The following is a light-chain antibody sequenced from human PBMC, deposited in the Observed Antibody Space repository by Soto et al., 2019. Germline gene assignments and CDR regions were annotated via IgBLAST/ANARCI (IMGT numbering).Light chain of an antibody. CDR3: QQCGSSPWT. CDR1: QSVSSSY. CDR2: DAS. V-gene: IGKV3-20*01. J-gene: IGKJ1*01. Sequence: EIVLTQSPGTLSLSPGERATLSCRASQSVSSSYLAWYQQKPGQAPRLLIYDASSRATGIPDRFSGSGSGTDFTLTISRLEPEDFAAYYCQQCGSSPWTFGQGTKVEIK.